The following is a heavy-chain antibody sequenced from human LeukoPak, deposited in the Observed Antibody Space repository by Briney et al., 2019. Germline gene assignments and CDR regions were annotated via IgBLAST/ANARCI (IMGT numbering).Heavy chain of an antibody. Sequence: AGGSLRLSCAASGFTFSSYDMHWVRQATGKGLEWVSAIGTAGDTYYPGSVKGRFTISRENAKNSLYLQMNSLRAGDTAVYYCARGGEQVGEFDCWGQGTLVTVSS. CDR2: IGTAGDT. V-gene: IGHV3-13*01. CDR3: ARGGEQVGEFDC. D-gene: IGHD3-16*01. CDR1: GFTFSSYD. J-gene: IGHJ4*02.